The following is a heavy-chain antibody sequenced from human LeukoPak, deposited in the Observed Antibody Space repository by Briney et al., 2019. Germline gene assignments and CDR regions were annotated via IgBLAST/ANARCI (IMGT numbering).Heavy chain of an antibody. V-gene: IGHV3-30*18. J-gene: IGHJ4*02. CDR2: ISYDGTNK. Sequence: HPGGSLRLSCAASGFTFSSYGMHWVRQAPGKGLEWVALISYDGTNKYYADSVKGRFTISRDNSKNTLYLQMNSLRAEDTAVYYCGKESGGIVFDYWGQGTLVTVSS. CDR1: GFTFSSYG. D-gene: IGHD3-10*01. CDR3: GKESGGIVFDY.